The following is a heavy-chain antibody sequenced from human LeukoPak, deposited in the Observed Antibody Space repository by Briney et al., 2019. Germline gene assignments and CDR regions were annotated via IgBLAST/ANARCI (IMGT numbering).Heavy chain of an antibody. Sequence: SETLSLTCTVSGGSISSSSYYWGWIRQPPGKGLEWIGSIYYSGSTYYNPSLKSRVTISVDTSKNQFSLKLSSVTAADTAVYYCAGLLDEGVVVPAARLDYWGQGTLVTVSS. CDR3: AGLLDEGVVVPAARLDY. J-gene: IGHJ4*02. V-gene: IGHV4-39*01. CDR2: IYYSGST. CDR1: GGSISSSSYY. D-gene: IGHD2-2*01.